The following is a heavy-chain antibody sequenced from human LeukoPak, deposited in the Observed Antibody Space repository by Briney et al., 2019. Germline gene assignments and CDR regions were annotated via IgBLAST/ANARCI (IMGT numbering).Heavy chain of an antibody. J-gene: IGHJ4*02. CDR1: GGSFSGYY. V-gene: IGHV2-70*11. CDR3: ARMTPPGYFDY. Sequence: TLSLTCAVYGGSFSGYYWSWIRQPPGKALEWLARIDWDDDKYYSTSLKTRLTISKDTSKNQVVLTMTNMDPVDTATYYCARMTPPGYFDYWGQGTLVTVSS. CDR2: IDWDDDK. D-gene: IGHD1-14*01.